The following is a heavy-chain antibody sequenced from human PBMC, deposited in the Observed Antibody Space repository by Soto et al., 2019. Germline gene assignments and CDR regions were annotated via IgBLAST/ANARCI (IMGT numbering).Heavy chain of an antibody. D-gene: IGHD6-19*01. CDR1: GFIFSYYY. V-gene: IGHV3-7*01. CDR3: ANHGEWLVND. CDR2: IKEDGIEK. Sequence: GGSLRLSGEASGFIFSYYYISWVRQAPWKGLEWVANIKEDGIEKYYMDSVRGRFTISRDNAKNSLYLQMNSLRPEDTAVYYCANHGEWLVNDGGLETRVTAPQ. J-gene: IGHJ4*02.